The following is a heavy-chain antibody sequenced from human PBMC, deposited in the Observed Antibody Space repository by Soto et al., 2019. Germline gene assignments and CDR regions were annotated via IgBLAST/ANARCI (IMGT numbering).Heavy chain of an antibody. D-gene: IGHD3-9*01. Sequence: EVQLVESGGGLVQPGGSLRLSCAASGFTFSNYWMHWVRQAPGKGLVWVSRISPDGSGTAYADSVKGRFTISRDNAKSTLYLQMNSLRAEDTALYYCATGGYFVPGWGQGTLVTVSS. CDR1: GFTFSNYW. CDR3: ATGGYFVPG. CDR2: ISPDGSGT. V-gene: IGHV3-74*01. J-gene: IGHJ4*02.